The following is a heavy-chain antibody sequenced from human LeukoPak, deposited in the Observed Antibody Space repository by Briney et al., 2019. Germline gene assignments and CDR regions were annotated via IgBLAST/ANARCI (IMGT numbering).Heavy chain of an antibody. CDR1: GFTFDDYA. Sequence: GGSLRLSCAASGFTFDDYAMHWVRQAPGKGLEWVSGLSWNSGSIGYADSVKGRFTISRDNAKNSLYLQMNSLRAEDTALYYCAKGSDWLSTPFDYWGQGTLVTVSS. V-gene: IGHV3-9*01. CDR3: AKGSDWLSTPFDY. CDR2: LSWNSGSI. D-gene: IGHD3-9*01. J-gene: IGHJ4*02.